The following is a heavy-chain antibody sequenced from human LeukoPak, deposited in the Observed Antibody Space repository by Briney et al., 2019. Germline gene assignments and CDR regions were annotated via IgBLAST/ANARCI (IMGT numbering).Heavy chain of an antibody. CDR1: GFTFGDYA. CDR2: IRSKAYGGTT. V-gene: IGHV3-49*03. J-gene: IGHJ6*03. CDR3: TRDLWGYYDFWSGWNYYYYYMDV. Sequence: QPGRSLRLSCTASGFTFGDYAMSWFRQAPGKGLEWVGFIRSKAYGGTTEYAASVKGRFTISRDDSKSIAYLQMNSLKTEDTAVYYCTRDLWGYYDFWSGWNYYYYYMDVWGKGTTVTVSS. D-gene: IGHD3-3*01.